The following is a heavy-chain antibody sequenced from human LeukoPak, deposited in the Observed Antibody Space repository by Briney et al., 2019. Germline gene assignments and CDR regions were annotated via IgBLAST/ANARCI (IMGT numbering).Heavy chain of an antibody. Sequence: SETLSLTCTVSGGSISSYYWSWIRQPPGKGLEWIGYFYYSGSTNYNPSLKSRVTISVDTPKNQFSLKLSSVTAADTAVYYCARHLSAPRYFDYWGQGTLVTVSS. J-gene: IGHJ4*02. V-gene: IGHV4-59*08. D-gene: IGHD6-6*01. CDR3: ARHLSAPRYFDY. CDR1: GGSISSYY. CDR2: FYYSGST.